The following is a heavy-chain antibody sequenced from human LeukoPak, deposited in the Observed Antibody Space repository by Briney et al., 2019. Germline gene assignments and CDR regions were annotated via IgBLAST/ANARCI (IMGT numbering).Heavy chain of an antibody. D-gene: IGHD3-10*01. CDR1: GYTFTSYG. CDR3: ARDNGNYYGSGSYFYFDY. J-gene: IGHJ4*02. Sequence: ASVRVSCKASGYTFTSYGISWVRQAPGQGLEWMGWISAYNGNTNYVQKLQGRVTMTTDTSTSTAYMELRSLRSDDTAVYYCARDNGNYYGSGSYFYFDYWGQGTLVTVSS. CDR2: ISAYNGNT. V-gene: IGHV1-18*01.